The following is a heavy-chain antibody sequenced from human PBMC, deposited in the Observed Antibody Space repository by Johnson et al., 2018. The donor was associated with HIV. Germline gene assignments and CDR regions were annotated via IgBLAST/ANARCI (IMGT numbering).Heavy chain of an antibody. V-gene: IGHV3-11*04. CDR3: VRDRGTVVIWSDAFDM. CDR1: GFTFSDHY. Sequence: VPLVESGGGLIQPGGSLRLSCAGSGFTFSDHYMSWVRQAPGKGLEGVSFISSSGSTIYYSDPVTGRFTISRDNAKNSLYLQMNSLRAEDTAVYFCVRDRGTVVIWSDAFDMWGQGTLVTVSS. J-gene: IGHJ3*02. D-gene: IGHD3-22*01. CDR2: ISSSGSTI.